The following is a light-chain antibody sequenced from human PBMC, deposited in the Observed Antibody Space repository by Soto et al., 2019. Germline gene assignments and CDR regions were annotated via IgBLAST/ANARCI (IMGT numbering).Light chain of an antibody. CDR3: QSLGTGIQV. J-gene: IGLJ3*02. CDR2: INYDGTH. CDR1: SGYSTYA. Sequence: QTVVTQSPSASASLGASVKLTCTLSSGYSTYAIAWHQQQSEKGPRFLMKINYDGTHSKGDGFFDRFSGSSSGAERHLTISSLQSEDEADYYCQSLGTGIQVFGGGTTLTVL. V-gene: IGLV4-69*01.